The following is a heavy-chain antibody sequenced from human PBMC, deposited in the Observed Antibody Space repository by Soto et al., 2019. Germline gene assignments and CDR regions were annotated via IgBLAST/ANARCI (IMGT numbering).Heavy chain of an antibody. J-gene: IGHJ5*02. CDR1: GGTFSSYT. Sequence: QVQLVQSGAEVKKPGSSVKVSCKASGGTFSSYTISWVRQAPGQGLEWMGRIIPILGIANYAQKFQGRVTITADKSTSTAYMELSSLRSEDTAVYYCARELYSSSWYWFDPWGQGTLVTVSS. D-gene: IGHD6-13*01. V-gene: IGHV1-69*08. CDR2: IIPILGIA. CDR3: ARELYSSSWYWFDP.